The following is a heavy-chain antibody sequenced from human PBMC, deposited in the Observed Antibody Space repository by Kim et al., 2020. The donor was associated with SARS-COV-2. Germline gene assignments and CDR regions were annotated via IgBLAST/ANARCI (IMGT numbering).Heavy chain of an antibody. CDR3: AREAMGDHDSAPFDY. D-gene: IGHD2-21*02. V-gene: IGHV3-21*01. Sequence: DALMGRFTISRDNAKNSLYLQMNSLRAEDTAVYYCAREAMGDHDSAPFDYWDQGTLVTVSS. J-gene: IGHJ4*02.